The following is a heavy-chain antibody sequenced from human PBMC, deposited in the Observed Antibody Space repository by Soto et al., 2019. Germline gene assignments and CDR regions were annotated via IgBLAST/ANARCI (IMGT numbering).Heavy chain of an antibody. Sequence: PGGSLRLSGAGSGFTFSTSVMTWVRQAPGKGLEWVSAISGGDGSPSYADSVKGRFTISRDNSKNTLYLHMNSLRADDTAAYYCAKWHTYNYDSPAFSGFDCWGQGTQVTAPQ. CDR1: GFTFSTSV. J-gene: IGHJ4*02. CDR2: ISGGDGSP. D-gene: IGHD3-16*01. V-gene: IGHV3-23*01. CDR3: AKWHTYNYDSPAFSGFDC.